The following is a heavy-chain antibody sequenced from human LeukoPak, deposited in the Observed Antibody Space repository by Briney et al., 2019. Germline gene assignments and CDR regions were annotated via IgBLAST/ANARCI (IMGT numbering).Heavy chain of an antibody. CDR2: IYYSGST. J-gene: IGHJ6*03. CDR1: GGSISSRSYY. D-gene: IGHD1-14*01. CDR3: ITTSYYYYYMDV. Sequence: SETLSLTCTVSGGSISSRSYYWGWIRQPPGKGLEWIGSIYYSGSTYYNPSLKSRVTISVDTSKNQFSLKLSSVTAADTTVYYCITTSYYYYYMDVWGKGTTVTVSS. V-gene: IGHV4-39*01.